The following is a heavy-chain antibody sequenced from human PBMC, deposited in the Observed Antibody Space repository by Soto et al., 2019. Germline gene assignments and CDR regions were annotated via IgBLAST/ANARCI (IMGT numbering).Heavy chain of an antibody. J-gene: IGHJ4*02. CDR1: GFTFSSYG. CDR3: AKGGRDSSSWYVPGDY. V-gene: IGHV3-30*18. Sequence: QVQLVESGGGVVQPGRSLRLSCAASGFTFSSYGMHWVRQAPGKGLEWVAVISYDGSNKYYADSVKGRFTISRDNSKNTLYLQMNSLRAEDTAVYYCAKGGRDSSSWYVPGDYWSQGTLVTVSS. D-gene: IGHD6-13*01. CDR2: ISYDGSNK.